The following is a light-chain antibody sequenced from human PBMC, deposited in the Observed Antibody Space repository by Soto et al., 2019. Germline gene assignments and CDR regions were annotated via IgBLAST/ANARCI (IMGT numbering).Light chain of an antibody. CDR1: QSVSSTY. CDR2: GAS. CDR3: HQFGRSPVT. Sequence: EIVLTQSPGTLALSPGERATLSCRASQSVSSTYLAWYPQKPGQAPRLLIYGASNRATGIPDRFSGSGSGTDFTLTISRLEPEDFAVYYCHQFGRSPVTFGQGTKVEIK. V-gene: IGKV3-20*01. J-gene: IGKJ1*01.